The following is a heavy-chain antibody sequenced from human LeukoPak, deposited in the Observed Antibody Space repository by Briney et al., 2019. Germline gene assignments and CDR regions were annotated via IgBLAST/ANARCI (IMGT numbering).Heavy chain of an antibody. V-gene: IGHV1-2*02. CDR3: ARGQQWLADFDY. Sequence: GASVKVSCKASGYTFTGYYMHWVRQAPGQGLEWMGWINPNSGGTSFAQKFQGRVTMTRDTSISTAYMELSRLRSDDTAAYYCARGQQWLADFDYWGQGTLVTVSS. D-gene: IGHD6-19*01. CDR1: GYTFTGYY. CDR2: INPNSGGT. J-gene: IGHJ4*02.